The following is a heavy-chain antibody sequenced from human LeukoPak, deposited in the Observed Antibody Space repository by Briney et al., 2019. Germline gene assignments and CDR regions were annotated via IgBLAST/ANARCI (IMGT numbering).Heavy chain of an antibody. CDR2: IYSSGST. Sequence: PSETLSLTCTVSGASISAFHWTWFRQPAGKGLEWIGLIYSSGSTLFNPSLKSRVAMSVNLTKNQLSLKLTSVTAADTAMYYCARKDGDYWGRGTLVTVSS. V-gene: IGHV4-4*07. CDR3: ARKDGDY. J-gene: IGHJ4*02. CDR1: GASISAFH.